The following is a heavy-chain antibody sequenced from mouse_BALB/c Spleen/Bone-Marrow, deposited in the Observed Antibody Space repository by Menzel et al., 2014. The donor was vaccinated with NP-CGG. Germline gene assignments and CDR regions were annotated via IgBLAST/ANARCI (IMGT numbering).Heavy chain of an antibody. CDR3: ATYDYDGRFDH. CDR1: GFSLTNYG. V-gene: IGHV2-9*02. CDR2: IWAGGST. J-gene: IGHJ2*01. Sequence: VMLVESGPGLVAPSQHLSTTCTVSGFSLTNYGVHWIRQPPGKGLEWLGIIWAGGSTNYNSALMSRLSISKDNSKSQVFFKMNSLQTDDTAIYYCATYDYDGRFDHWGQGTTLTVSS. D-gene: IGHD2-4*01.